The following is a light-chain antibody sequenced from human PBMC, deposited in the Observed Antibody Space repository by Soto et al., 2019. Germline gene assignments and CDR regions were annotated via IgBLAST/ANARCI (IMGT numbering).Light chain of an antibody. J-gene: IGLJ1*01. V-gene: IGLV1-40*01. CDR1: SSNIGAGYD. CDR3: QSFDSSLSGYV. CDR2: GNS. Sequence: QSVLTQPPSVSGAPGQRVTISCTGSSSNIGAGYDVHWYQQLPGTAPKLLIYGNSNRPSGVPDRFSGSKSGTSASLAITGLQAEDEADDSCQSFDSSLSGYVFRTGTKVTVL.